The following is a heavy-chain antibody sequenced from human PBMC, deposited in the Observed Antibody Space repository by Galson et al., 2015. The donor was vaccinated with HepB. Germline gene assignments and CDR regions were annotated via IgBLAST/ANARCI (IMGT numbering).Heavy chain of an antibody. V-gene: IGHV3-11*01. CDR2: ISSSGSTI. CDR3: ARATKDIVVVPAAIDWFDP. CDR1: GFTFSDYY. D-gene: IGHD2-2*02. Sequence: SLRLSCAASGFTFSDYYMSWIRQAPGKGLEWVSYISSSGSTIYYADSVKGRFTISRDNAKNSLYLQMNSLRAEDTAVYYCARATKDIVVVPAAIDWFDPWGQGTLVTVSS. J-gene: IGHJ5*02.